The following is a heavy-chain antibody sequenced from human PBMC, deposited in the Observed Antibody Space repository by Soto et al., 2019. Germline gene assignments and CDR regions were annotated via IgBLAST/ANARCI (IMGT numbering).Heavy chain of an antibody. CDR1: GGSVNSGNYY. V-gene: IGHV4-34*01. CDR3: ARVKRGTATTVVDAFDI. CDR2: MSHSGGT. J-gene: IGHJ3*02. D-gene: IGHD1-1*01. Sequence: QVQLQQWGAGLLKPSETLSLTCAVFGGSVNSGNYYWSWIRQPPGKGLEWIGEMSHSGGTHFNPSLKRRVTISVETSKNQFSLKMSSVTAADTALYYCARVKRGTATTVVDAFDIWGPGKMVRVS.